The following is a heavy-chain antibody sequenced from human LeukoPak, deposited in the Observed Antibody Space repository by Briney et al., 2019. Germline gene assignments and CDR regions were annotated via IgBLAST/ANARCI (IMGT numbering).Heavy chain of an antibody. V-gene: IGHV3-7*03. CDR3: ARGGRGSAAVVAPRSFDI. D-gene: IGHD3-22*01. CDR1: GLTFSNYW. J-gene: IGHJ3*02. CDR2: IKQDGSEK. Sequence: GGSLRLSCAASGLTFSNYWMDWVRQAPGKGLEWVANIKQDGSEKNYVDSVKGRFIISRDISKNTLYLQMNSLRAEDSALYYCARGGRGSAAVVAPRSFDIWGQGTMVTVSS.